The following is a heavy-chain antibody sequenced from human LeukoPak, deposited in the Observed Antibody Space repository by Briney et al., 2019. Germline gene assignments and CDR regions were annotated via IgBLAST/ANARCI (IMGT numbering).Heavy chain of an antibody. Sequence: ASVKVSCKASGSTFTGYYMHWVRQAPGQGLGWVGWINTYSGGTNYVQKFQGRVTTTRDTSISTAYMELSRLRSDDTAVYYCARPGDIVVVPTVYYYYYSGMDVWGQGTTVTVSS. V-gene: IGHV1-2*02. CDR2: INTYSGGT. CDR3: ARPGDIVVVPTVYYYYYSGMDV. CDR1: GSTFTGYY. J-gene: IGHJ6*02. D-gene: IGHD2-15*01.